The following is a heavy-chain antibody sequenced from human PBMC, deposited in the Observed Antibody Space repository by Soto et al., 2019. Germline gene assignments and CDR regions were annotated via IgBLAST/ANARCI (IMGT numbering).Heavy chain of an antibody. V-gene: IGHV1-2*02. D-gene: IGHD1-26*01. CDR2: TNPKSGGT. CDR1: GDTFTANY. CDR3: ARDLAKGGGSAAFDY. J-gene: IGHJ4*02. Sequence: ASVKVSCKASGDTFTANYIHWGRQAPGQGFEWKGWTNPKSGGTKYPQKFQGRVTMTRDTSLSTVYMKLTRLTSDDTAVYYCARDLAKGGGSAAFDYWGQGTLVTVSS.